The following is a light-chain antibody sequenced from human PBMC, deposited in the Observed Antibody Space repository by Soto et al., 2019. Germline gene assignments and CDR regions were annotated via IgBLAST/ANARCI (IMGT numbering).Light chain of an antibody. J-gene: IGLJ1*01. CDR2: DVN. CDR3: CSYAGRYTYV. V-gene: IGLV2-11*01. Sequence: LTQPRSVSGSPGQSVTISCTGSSSDIGVYDYVSWYQQHPGKAPKVILYDVNKRPSGVPSRFSGSKSGNTASLTISGLQADDEADYYCCSYAGRYTYVFGTGTKVTVL. CDR1: SSDIGVYDY.